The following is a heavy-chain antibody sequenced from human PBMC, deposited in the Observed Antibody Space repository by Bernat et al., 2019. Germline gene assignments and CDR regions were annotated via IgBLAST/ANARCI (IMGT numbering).Heavy chain of an antibody. Sequence: EVQLVESGGGLVKPGGSLRLSCAASRFTFSNAWMSWVRQAPGKGLEWVGRIKSKTDGGTTDYAAPVKGRFTISRDDSKNTLYLQMNSLKTEDTAVYYCTTDSWLTMLHDAFDIWGQGTMVTVSS. J-gene: IGHJ3*02. CDR2: IKSKTDGGTT. V-gene: IGHV3-15*01. CDR3: TTDSWLTMLHDAFDI. CDR1: RFTFSNAW. D-gene: IGHD3-10*02.